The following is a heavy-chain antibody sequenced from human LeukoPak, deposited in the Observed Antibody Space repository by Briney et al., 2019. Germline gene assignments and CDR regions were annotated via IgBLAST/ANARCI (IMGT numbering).Heavy chain of an antibody. V-gene: IGHV3-30*02. D-gene: IGHD6-19*01. Sequence: GGSLRLSCAASAFTFSSYGMHWVRQAPGKGLEWVAFIRYDGSNKYYEDSVKGRFTISRDNSKNTLYLQMNSLRAEDTAVYYCARDRYSSGLLDYWGQGTLVTVSS. CDR3: ARDRYSSGLLDY. J-gene: IGHJ4*02. CDR1: AFTFSSYG. CDR2: IRYDGSNK.